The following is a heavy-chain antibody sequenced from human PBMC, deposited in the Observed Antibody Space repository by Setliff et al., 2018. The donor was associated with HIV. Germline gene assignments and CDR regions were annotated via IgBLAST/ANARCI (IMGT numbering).Heavy chain of an antibody. J-gene: IGHJ3*02. CDR1: GGTFSSYD. V-gene: IGHV1-69*13. D-gene: IGHD2-2*01. CDR2: IIPVFGET. CDR3: ARGGRVVPAATGSNAYDI. Sequence: SVKVSCKASGGTFSSYDISWVRQAPGQGLEWMGRIIPVFGETNYAQKFQGRVTITADEFTSTAYMELSSLRSEDTAVYCCARGGRVVPAATGSNAYDIWGKGTKVT.